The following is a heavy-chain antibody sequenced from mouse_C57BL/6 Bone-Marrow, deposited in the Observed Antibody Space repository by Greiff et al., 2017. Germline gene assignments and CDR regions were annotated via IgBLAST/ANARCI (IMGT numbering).Heavy chain of an antibody. Sequence: VHLVESGPELVKPGASVKLSCKASGYTFTSYDINWVKQRPGQGLEWIGWIYPRDGSTKYNEKFKGKATLTVDTSSSTGYMELHSLTSEDSAVYFCARDYGSSYWYFDVWGTGTTVTVSS. CDR1: GYTFTSYD. D-gene: IGHD1-1*01. CDR2: IYPRDGST. J-gene: IGHJ1*03. CDR3: ARDYGSSYWYFDV. V-gene: IGHV1-85*01.